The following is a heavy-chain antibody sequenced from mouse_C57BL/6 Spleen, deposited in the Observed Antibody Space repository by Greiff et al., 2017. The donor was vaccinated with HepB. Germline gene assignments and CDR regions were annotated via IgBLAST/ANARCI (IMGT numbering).Heavy chain of an antibody. J-gene: IGHJ3*01. Sequence: EVQVVESGGGLVQPGGSLSLSCAASGFTFTDYYMSWVRQPPGKALEWLGFIRNKANGYTTEYSASVKGRFTISRDNSQSILYLQMNALRAEDSATYYCARYGPGFAYWGQGTLVTVSA. CDR1: GFTFTDYY. V-gene: IGHV7-3*01. CDR2: IRNKANGYTT. CDR3: ARYGPGFAY.